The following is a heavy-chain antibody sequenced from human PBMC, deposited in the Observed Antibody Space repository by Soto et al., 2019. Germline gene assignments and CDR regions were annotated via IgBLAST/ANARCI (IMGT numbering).Heavy chain of an antibody. D-gene: IGHD1-26*01. Sequence: QVQLVQSGAEVKKPGASVKVSCKASGYTFTSYGISWVRQAPGQGLEWMGWISAYNGNTNYAQKLQGIVTSTTDTSTSTAYMEMRNLRSDDTAVYYCARDKRGSHHSYYYYYGMDVWGQGTTVTVSS. CDR2: ISAYNGNT. V-gene: IGHV1-18*01. CDR1: GYTFTSYG. J-gene: IGHJ6*02. CDR3: ARDKRGSHHSYYYYYGMDV.